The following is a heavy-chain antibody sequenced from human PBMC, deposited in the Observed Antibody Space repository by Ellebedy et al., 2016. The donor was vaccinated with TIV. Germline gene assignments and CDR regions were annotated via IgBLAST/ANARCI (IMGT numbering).Heavy chain of an antibody. CDR2: VCHSGSP. J-gene: IGHJ4*02. Sequence: SETLSLTXTVSGGSISNYYWNWIRQPPGKGLEWVGYVCHSGSPNNNPSLKSRLTMSLYTSKNQFSLKLSSVTAADTAVYCCARDYYGSLDYWGQGILVTVSS. D-gene: IGHD3-10*01. CDR3: ARDYYGSLDY. CDR1: GGSISNYY. V-gene: IGHV4-59*01.